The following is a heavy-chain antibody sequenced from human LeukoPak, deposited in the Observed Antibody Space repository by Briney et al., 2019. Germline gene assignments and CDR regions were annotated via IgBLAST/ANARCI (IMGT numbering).Heavy chain of an antibody. Sequence: PGGSLRLSCAASGFTFSSYAMTWVRQAPGKGLEWVSAIGSGSGGSTYYADSVKGRFTISRDNSKNTLYLQMNSLRAEDTAVYYCAKGQRGGAFDIWGQGTMVTVSS. CDR3: AKGQRGGAFDI. D-gene: IGHD3-16*01. CDR2: IGSGSGGST. J-gene: IGHJ3*02. V-gene: IGHV3-23*01. CDR1: GFTFSSYA.